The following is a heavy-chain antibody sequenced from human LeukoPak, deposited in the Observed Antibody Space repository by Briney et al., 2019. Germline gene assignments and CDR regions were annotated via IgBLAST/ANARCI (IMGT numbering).Heavy chain of an antibody. J-gene: IGHJ3*02. CDR2: IIPIFGTA. CDR3: ARAGATFDAFDI. D-gene: IGHD1-26*01. CDR1: GGTFSSYA. Sequence: SVKVSCKASGGTFSSYAVSWVRQAPGQGLEWMGGIIPIFGTANYAQKFQGRVTITADKSTSTAYMELSSLRSEDTAVYYCARAGATFDAFDIWGQGTMVTVSS. V-gene: IGHV1-69*06.